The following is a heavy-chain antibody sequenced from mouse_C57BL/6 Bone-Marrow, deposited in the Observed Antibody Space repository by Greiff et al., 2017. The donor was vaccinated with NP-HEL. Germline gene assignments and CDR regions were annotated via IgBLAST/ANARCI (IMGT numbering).Heavy chain of an antibody. CDR2: ISGGGGNT. J-gene: IGHJ1*03. CDR3: ASLLWRGYFDV. D-gene: IGHD2-1*01. Sequence: EVMLVESGGGLVKPGGSLKLSCAASGFTFSSYTMSWVRQTPEKRLEWVATISGGGGNTYYPDSVKGRFTISRDNAKNTLYLQMSSLRSEDTALYYCASLLWRGYFDVWGTGTTVTVSS. V-gene: IGHV5-9*01. CDR1: GFTFSSYT.